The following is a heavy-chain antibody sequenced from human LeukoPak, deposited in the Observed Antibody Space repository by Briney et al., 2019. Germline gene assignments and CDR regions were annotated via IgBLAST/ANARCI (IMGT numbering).Heavy chain of an antibody. Sequence: GGSLRLSCATSGFSFSDAWMNWVRQAPGKGLEWVGRIRRNSDGGTIDYAAPVRGRFALSRDDSKNTLYLHMSSLQTEDTAVYYCATDFYDTTWGQGTLVTVSS. J-gene: IGHJ5*02. CDR1: GFSFSDAW. CDR3: ATDFYDTT. V-gene: IGHV3-15*07. D-gene: IGHD3-22*01. CDR2: IRRNSDGGTI.